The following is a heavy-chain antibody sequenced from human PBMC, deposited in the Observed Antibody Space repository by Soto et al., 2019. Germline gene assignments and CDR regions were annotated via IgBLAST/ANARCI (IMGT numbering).Heavy chain of an antibody. V-gene: IGHV1-46*01. CDR1: GYTFTSYY. CDR3: ARDRRMVVVAAAIPKYHYGMDV. CDR2: INPSGGGT. D-gene: IGHD2-2*01. Sequence: QVQLVQSGAEVKKPGASVKVSCKASGYTFTSYYMHWVRQAPGQGLEWMGIINPSGGGTIYAQKFQGRVTMTRDTSTGAVYMELSSLTSEDTALYYCARDRRMVVVAAAIPKYHYGMDVWGQGTTVTVSS. J-gene: IGHJ6*02.